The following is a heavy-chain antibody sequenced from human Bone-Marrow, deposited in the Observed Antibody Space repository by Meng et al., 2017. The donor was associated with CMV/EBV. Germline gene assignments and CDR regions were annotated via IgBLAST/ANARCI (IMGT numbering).Heavy chain of an antibody. Sequence: GESLKISCAASGFTFSSYWMSWVRQTPGKGLVWVSRINGDGKSTRHADSVKGRFTISRDNAKNTLYLQMNSLRAEDTAVYYCARDALEASNAFDIWGQGTMVTVSS. CDR2: INGDGKST. V-gene: IGHV3-74*01. J-gene: IGHJ3*02. CDR1: GFTFSSYW. CDR3: ARDALEASNAFDI.